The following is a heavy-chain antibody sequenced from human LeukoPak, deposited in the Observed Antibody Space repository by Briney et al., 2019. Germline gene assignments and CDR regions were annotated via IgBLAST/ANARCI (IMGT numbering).Heavy chain of an antibody. V-gene: IGHV3-30*02. CDR3: AKDKRITIFGVVIIPDDAFDI. J-gene: IGHJ3*02. CDR1: GFTFSSYG. CDR2: IRYDGSNK. Sequence: LTGGSLRLSCAASGFTFSSYGMHWVRQAPGKGLEWVAFIRYDGSNKYYADSVKGRFTISRDNSKNTLYLQMNSLRAEDTAVYYCAKDKRITIFGVVIIPDDAFDIWGQGTMVTVSS. D-gene: IGHD3-3*01.